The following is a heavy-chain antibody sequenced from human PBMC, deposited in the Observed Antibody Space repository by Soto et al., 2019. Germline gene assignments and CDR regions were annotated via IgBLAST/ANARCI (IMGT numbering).Heavy chain of an antibody. V-gene: IGHV3-48*03. D-gene: IGHD3-3*01. CDR1: GFTFGSYE. CDR2: ISSSGSTI. Sequence: GGSLSLSCAASGFTFGSYEMNWVRQAPGKGLEWVSYISSSGSTIYYADSVTGRFTISRDNAKNSLYLQMNSLRAEDMAVYYCARGGSYDFWSGYYLFDYWGQGTVVTVSS. J-gene: IGHJ4*02. CDR3: ARGGSYDFWSGYYLFDY.